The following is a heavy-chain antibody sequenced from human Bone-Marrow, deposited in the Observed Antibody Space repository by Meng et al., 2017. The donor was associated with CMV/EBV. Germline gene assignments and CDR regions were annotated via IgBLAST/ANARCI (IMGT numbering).Heavy chain of an antibody. D-gene: IGHD3-10*01. J-gene: IGHJ4*02. CDR3: ARALIRGVRIDY. V-gene: IGHV1-2*02. CDR2: INPNSGGT. Sequence: ASVKVSCKAFGGTFSSYAISWVRQAPGQGLEWMGWINPNSGGTNYAQKFQGRVTMTRDTSVSTAYMELSRLRSDDTAVYYCARALIRGVRIDYWGQGTLVTVSS. CDR1: GGTFSSYA.